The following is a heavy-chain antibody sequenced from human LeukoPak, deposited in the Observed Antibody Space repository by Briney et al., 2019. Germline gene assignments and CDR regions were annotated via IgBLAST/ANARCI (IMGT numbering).Heavy chain of an antibody. D-gene: IGHD6-13*01. Sequence: SQTLSLTCTVSGGSISSGSYYWSWIRQPAGKGLEWIGRIYTSGSTNYNPSLKSRVTISVDTSKNQFSLKLSSVTAADTAVYYCARDSSESSSWHGGAFDIWGQGTMVTVSS. CDR2: IYTSGST. V-gene: IGHV4-61*02. J-gene: IGHJ3*02. CDR3: ARDSSESSSWHGGAFDI. CDR1: GGSISSGSYY.